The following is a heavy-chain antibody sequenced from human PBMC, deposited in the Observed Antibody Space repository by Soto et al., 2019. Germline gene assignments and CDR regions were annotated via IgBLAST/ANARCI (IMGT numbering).Heavy chain of an antibody. CDR1: GCSISSGDYY. CDR3: ANQYSSGWYYFDY. CDR2: IYYSGST. D-gene: IGHD6-19*01. J-gene: IGHJ4*02. Sequence: SETLSLTCTVSGCSISSGDYYWSWIRQPPGKGLEWIGYIYYSGSTYYNPSLKSRVTISVDTSKNQFSLKLSSVTAADTAVYYCANQYSSGWYYFDYWGQGTLVTVSS. V-gene: IGHV4-30-4*01.